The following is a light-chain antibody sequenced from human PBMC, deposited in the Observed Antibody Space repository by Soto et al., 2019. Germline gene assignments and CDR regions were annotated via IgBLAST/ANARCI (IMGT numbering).Light chain of an antibody. Sequence: PGERATLSCRASQCIASTSFGWYQQKPGQAPRLLIYGASSRATGIPDRFSGSGSGTDFTLTITRLEPEDFAVYYCQHYGTSPFTFGPGTKVEIK. CDR2: GAS. V-gene: IGKV3-20*01. CDR3: QHYGTSPFT. CDR1: QCIASTS. J-gene: IGKJ3*01.